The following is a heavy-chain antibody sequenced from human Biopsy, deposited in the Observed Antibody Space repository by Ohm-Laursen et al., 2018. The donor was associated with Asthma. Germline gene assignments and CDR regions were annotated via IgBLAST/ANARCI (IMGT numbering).Heavy chain of an antibody. V-gene: IGHV1-24*01. CDR1: GYSLTDLS. CDR2: HDHEEGGT. J-gene: IGHJ4*02. Sequence: ASVKVSCKISGYSLTDLSMHWVRQAPGQRLEWMGGHDHEEGGTVNARRFQGRVTMTEDTSTDTAYMELSSLSSDDTAVYYSASDFPKDYVRYNFQFWGQGTLVTVSS. CDR3: ASDFPKDYVRYNFQF. D-gene: IGHD4-17*01.